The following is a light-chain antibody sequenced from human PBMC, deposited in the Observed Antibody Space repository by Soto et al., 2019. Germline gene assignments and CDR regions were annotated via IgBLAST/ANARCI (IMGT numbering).Light chain of an antibody. CDR3: QQYNKWPLT. V-gene: IGKV3-15*01. CDR1: QSVSSN. Sequence: EIMMTQSPGTLSASPGERATLSCRASQSVSSNLAWYQQKPGQAPRLLIYAVSTRATDIPARFSGSGSGTEWTLTISSLQSEGFAVYYCQQYNKWPLTFGQGTKVEIK. CDR2: AVS. J-gene: IGKJ1*01.